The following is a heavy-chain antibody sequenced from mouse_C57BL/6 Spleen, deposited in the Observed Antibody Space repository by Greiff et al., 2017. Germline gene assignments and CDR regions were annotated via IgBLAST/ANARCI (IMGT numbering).Heavy chain of an antibody. CDR3: ARAGNRPFDY. Sequence: VQLQESGAELVRPGASVTLSCKASGYTFTDYEMHWVKQTPVHGLEWIGAIDPETGGTAYNQKFKGKAILTADKSSSTAYMELRSLTSEDAAVXYGARAGNRPFDYWGQGTTVTVSS. CDR2: IDPETGGT. D-gene: IGHD4-1*01. J-gene: IGHJ2*01. CDR1: GYTFTDYE. V-gene: IGHV1-15*01.